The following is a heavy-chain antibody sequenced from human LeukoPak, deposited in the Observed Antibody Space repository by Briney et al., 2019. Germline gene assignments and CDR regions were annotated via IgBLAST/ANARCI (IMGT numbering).Heavy chain of an antibody. D-gene: IGHD5-18*01. CDR2: ISWNCGSI. CDR3: AKGSGDSPHMVTAPFDY. Sequence: PGRSLRLSCAASGFTFDDYAMHWVRQAPGKGLEGVSGISWNCGSIGYADSVKGRFTISRDNAKNSPYLQMNSLRAENTALYYCAKGSGDSPHMVTAPFDYWGQGTLVTVSS. V-gene: IGHV3-9*01. CDR1: GFTFDDYA. J-gene: IGHJ4*02.